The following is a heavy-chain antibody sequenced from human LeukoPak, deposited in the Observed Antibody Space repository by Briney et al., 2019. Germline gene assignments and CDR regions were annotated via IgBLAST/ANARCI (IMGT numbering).Heavy chain of an antibody. Sequence: GGSLRLSCAASGFTFSNYEMNWVRQAPGKGREWVSYISRSDDTIYYADSVKGRFSISRDNAKNSLFLQMNSLRAEDTAVYYCARGYYYGSGSFSNNWFDPWGQGTLVTVSS. CDR3: ARGYYYGSGSFSNNWFDP. J-gene: IGHJ5*02. CDR1: GFTFSNYE. CDR2: ISRSDDTI. V-gene: IGHV3-48*03. D-gene: IGHD3-10*01.